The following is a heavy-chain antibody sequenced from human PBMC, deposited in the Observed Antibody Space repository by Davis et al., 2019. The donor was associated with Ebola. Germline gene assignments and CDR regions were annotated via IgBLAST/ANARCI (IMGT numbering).Heavy chain of an antibody. J-gene: IGHJ5*02. D-gene: IGHD1-26*01. CDR3: ARRGSSPWFDP. V-gene: IGHV4-39*01. CDR1: GGSIISTNYY. Sequence: GSLRLSCTVSGGSIISTNYYWGWIRQPPGKGLEWIGNIYYSGSTHYNPSLKSRVTISVETSKNQFSLKLSSVTAADTAVYYCARRGSSPWFDPWGQGTLVTVSS. CDR2: IYYSGST.